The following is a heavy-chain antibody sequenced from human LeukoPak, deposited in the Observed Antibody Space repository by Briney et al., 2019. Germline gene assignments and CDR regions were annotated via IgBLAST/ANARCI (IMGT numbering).Heavy chain of an antibody. CDR3: ATSPLWGYAFDI. CDR1: GFTFSSYS. Sequence: GGSLRLSCAASGFTFSSYSMNWVRQAPGKGLEWVSSISGSSTYIFYAGSVKGRFTISRDNAKNSLYLQMNSLRAEDTAVYYCATSPLWGYAFDIWGQGTMVTVSS. V-gene: IGHV3-21*01. CDR2: ISGSSTYI. D-gene: IGHD2/OR15-2a*01. J-gene: IGHJ3*02.